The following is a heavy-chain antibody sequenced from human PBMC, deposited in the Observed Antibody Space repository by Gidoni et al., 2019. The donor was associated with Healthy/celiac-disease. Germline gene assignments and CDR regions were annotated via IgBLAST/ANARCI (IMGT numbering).Heavy chain of an antibody. V-gene: IGHV3-15*01. CDR2: KSKTDCGTT. D-gene: IGHD1-26*01. J-gene: IGHJ4*02. Sequence: KSKTDCGTTDYAAPVKGRFTISRDDSKNTLYLQMNSLKTEDKAVYYCTTTSYYGFYYFDYWGQGTLVTVSS. CDR3: TTTSYYGFYYFDY.